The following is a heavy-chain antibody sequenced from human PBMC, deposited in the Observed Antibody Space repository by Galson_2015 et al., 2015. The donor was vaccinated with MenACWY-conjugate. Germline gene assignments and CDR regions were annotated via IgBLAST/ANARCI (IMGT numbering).Heavy chain of an antibody. D-gene: IGHD6-13*01. V-gene: IGHV3-7*05. J-gene: IGHJ4*02. CDR2: IKEDGSEK. Sequence: SLRLSCAASGFTFSSFWMTWVRQAPGKGLEWVANIKEDGSEKYYVDSVKGRFTISRDNAKNSLYLQMNNLRPEDTAVYYCARAGLAYSSSWYYFDYWGQGTLVTVSS. CDR1: GFTFSSFW. CDR3: ARAGLAYSSSWYYFDY.